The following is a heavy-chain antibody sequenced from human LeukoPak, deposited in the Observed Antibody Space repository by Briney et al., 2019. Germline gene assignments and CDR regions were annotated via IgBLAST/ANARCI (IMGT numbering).Heavy chain of an antibody. J-gene: IGHJ4*02. V-gene: IGHV1-24*01. CDR1: GYTLTELS. D-gene: IGHD2-2*01. CDR3: ATDVLLPDIVVVPAVN. CDR2: FDPEDGET. Sequence: ASVKVSCKVSGYTLTELSMHWARQAPGKGLEWMGGFDPEDGETIYAQKFQGRVTMTEDTSTDTAYMELSSLRSEDTAVYYCATDVLLPDIVVVPAVNWGQGTLVTVSS.